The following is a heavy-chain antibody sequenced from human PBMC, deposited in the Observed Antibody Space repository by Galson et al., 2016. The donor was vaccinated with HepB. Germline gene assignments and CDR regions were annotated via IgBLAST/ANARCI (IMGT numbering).Heavy chain of an antibody. CDR3: ARVAYCSSSSCSLDY. Sequence: SVKVSCKASGYSFTSYVIYWVRQAPGQRLEWMGWINAGNDNTKYSQKFQGRVTITRDTSASTAYMELSSLSSDDTAIYYCARVAYCSSSSCSLDYWGQGTLVTVSS. J-gene: IGHJ4*02. V-gene: IGHV1-3*01. CDR1: GYSFTSYV. D-gene: IGHD2-2*01. CDR2: INAGNDNT.